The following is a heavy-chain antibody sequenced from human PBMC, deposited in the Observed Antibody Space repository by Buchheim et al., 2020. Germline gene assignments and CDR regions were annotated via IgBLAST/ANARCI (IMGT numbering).Heavy chain of an antibody. Sequence: EVQLLESGGGLVQPGGSLRLSCAASGFTFSSYAMSWVRQAPGKGLEWVSAISGSGGSTYYADSVKGRFTISRDNSKNTLYRQMNSLRAEDTAVYYCAKTYCGGDCYCLPYYFDYWGQGTL. CDR1: GFTFSSYA. D-gene: IGHD2-21*01. CDR3: AKTYCGGDCYCLPYYFDY. J-gene: IGHJ4*02. V-gene: IGHV3-23*01. CDR2: ISGSGGST.